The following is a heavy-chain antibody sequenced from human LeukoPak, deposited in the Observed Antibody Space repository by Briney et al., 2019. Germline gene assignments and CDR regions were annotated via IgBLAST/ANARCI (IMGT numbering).Heavy chain of an antibody. D-gene: IGHD5-18*01. CDR2: INHSGST. J-gene: IGHJ4*02. Sequence: SETLSLTCTVYGGSFSGYYWSWIRQPPGKGLEWIGEINHSGSTNYNPSLKSRVTISVDTSKNQFSLKLSSVTAADTAVYYCASSTPWIQLWYGRDYWGQGTLATVSS. CDR3: ASSTPWIQLWYGRDY. CDR1: GGSFSGYY. V-gene: IGHV4-34*01.